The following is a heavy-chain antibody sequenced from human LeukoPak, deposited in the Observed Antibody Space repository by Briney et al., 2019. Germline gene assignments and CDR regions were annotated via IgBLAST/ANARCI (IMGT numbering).Heavy chain of an antibody. J-gene: IGHJ6*03. V-gene: IGHV4-4*07. CDR3: ARDHRSSIAARPNYYYYYYMDV. CDR2: IYTSGST. CDR1: GGSISSYY. D-gene: IGHD6-6*01. Sequence: SETLSLTCTVSGGSISSYYWSWIRQPAGKGLEWIGRIYTSGSTNYNPSLKSRVTMSVDTSKNQFSLKLSSVTAADTAVYYCARDHRSSIAARPNYYYYYYMDVWGKGTTVTVSS.